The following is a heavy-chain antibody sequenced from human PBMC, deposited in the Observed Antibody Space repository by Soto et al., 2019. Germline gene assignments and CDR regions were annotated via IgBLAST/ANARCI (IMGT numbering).Heavy chain of an antibody. CDR3: AHLQDQLVADY. Sequence: SGPTLVNPTQTLTLTCTFSGFSLSIGGLGVGWIRQPPGKALEWLTLIYWNDDTLYTPSLKTRLTIAKDTSKDQVVLTMTDMDPMDTATYYCAHLQDQLVADYWGQGTLVTVSS. CDR1: GFSLSIGGLG. D-gene: IGHD2-2*01. V-gene: IGHV2-5*01. CDR2: IYWNDDT. J-gene: IGHJ4*02.